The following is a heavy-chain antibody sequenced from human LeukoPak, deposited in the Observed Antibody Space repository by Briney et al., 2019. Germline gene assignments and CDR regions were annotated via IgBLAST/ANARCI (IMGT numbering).Heavy chain of an antibody. Sequence: GGSLRLACEPSGLPLTYAWITWVRRPPGRGPGWVGRIKSKADGETTDYAAPVKGRFTISRDDSKDALYSQMNSLKTEDTAIYYCTADVPTMQKQIDYWGQGTVVTVSS. CDR2: IKSKADGETT. D-gene: IGHD5-12*01. V-gene: IGHV3-15*01. J-gene: IGHJ4*02. CDR3: TADVPTMQKQIDY. CDR1: GLPLTYAW.